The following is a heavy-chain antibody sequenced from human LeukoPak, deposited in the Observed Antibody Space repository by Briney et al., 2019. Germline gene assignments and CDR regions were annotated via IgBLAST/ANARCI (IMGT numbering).Heavy chain of an antibody. D-gene: IGHD3-22*01. CDR2: IYPGDSDT. Sequence: GESLQISCKGSGYSFTSYWIGWVRPMPGKGLEWMGIIYPGDSDTRYSPSFQGQVTISADKSISTAYLQRSSLKASDTAMYYCARHGTAHYYDSSGYYYVAFDIWGQGTMVTVSS. J-gene: IGHJ3*02. V-gene: IGHV5-51*01. CDR1: GYSFTSYW. CDR3: ARHGTAHYYDSSGYYYVAFDI.